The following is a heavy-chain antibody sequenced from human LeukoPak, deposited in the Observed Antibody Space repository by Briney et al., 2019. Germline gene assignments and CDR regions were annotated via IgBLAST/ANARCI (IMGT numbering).Heavy chain of an antibody. CDR2: IKGDGSSP. CDR1: GFTFSSYW. V-gene: IGHV3-74*01. Sequence: GGSVTLSCAASGFTFSSYWMHWVRQAPGKGLVWVSRIKGDGSSPTYADSVKGRFTISRDNAKNALYLQMNSLRADDTAVYYCARSDYTDYWGQGTLVSVSS. CDR3: ARSDYTDY. J-gene: IGHJ4*02. D-gene: IGHD3-3*01.